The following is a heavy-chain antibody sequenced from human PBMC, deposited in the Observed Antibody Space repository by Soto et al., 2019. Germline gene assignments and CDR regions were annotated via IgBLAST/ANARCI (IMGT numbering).Heavy chain of an antibody. V-gene: IGHV1-58*01. CDR1: GFTFTSSA. J-gene: IGHJ6*02. CDR3: AADQVAAAGTTFYYYYYGMDV. CDR2: IVVGSGNT. Sequence: QMQLVQSGPEVKKPGTSVKVSCKASGFTFTSSAVQWVRQARGQRLEWIGWIVVGSGNTNYAQKFQERVTITRDMSTSTAYMELSSLRSEDTAVYYCAADQVAAAGTTFYYYYYGMDVWGQGTTVTVSS. D-gene: IGHD6-13*01.